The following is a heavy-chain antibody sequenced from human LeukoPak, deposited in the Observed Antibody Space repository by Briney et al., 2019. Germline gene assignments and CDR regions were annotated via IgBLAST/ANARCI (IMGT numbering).Heavy chain of an antibody. J-gene: IGHJ6*03. CDR1: GGSFSGYY. D-gene: IGHD2-15*01. V-gene: IGHV4-34*01. CDR2: INHSGST. Sequence: SETLSLTCAVYGGSFSGYYWSWIRQPPGKGLEWIGEINHSGSTNYNPSLKSRVTISVDTSKNQFSLKLSSVTAADTAVYYCARAIRLNIVVAVAGSRRDYMDVWGKGTTVTVSS. CDR3: ARAIRLNIVVAVAGSRRDYMDV.